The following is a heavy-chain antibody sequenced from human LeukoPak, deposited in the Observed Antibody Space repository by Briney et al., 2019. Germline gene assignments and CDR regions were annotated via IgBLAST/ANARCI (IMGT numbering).Heavy chain of an antibody. CDR1: GFTFTNYW. J-gene: IGHJ4*02. Sequence: QTGGSLRLSCAVSGFTFTNYWMTWVRQAPGKGLEWVAYIEQDGSDKYYVDSVVGRFTISRDNAQNLLYLHMNSLRVEDTGVYYCAKSGGFFDTWGQGTLVTVSS. CDR2: IEQDGSDK. D-gene: IGHD1-26*01. V-gene: IGHV3-7*01. CDR3: AKSGGFFDT.